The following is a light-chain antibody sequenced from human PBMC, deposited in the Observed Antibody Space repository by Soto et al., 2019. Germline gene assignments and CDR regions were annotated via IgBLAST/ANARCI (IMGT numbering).Light chain of an antibody. CDR1: QSIGNDC. Sequence: EMVLTQSPGTLSLSPGERATLSCRASQSIGNDCLAWYQQKPGQAPRLLIYSTSSRITGVPDRFSGSGSGTDFTLTTGRLEPEDFAVYYCQQCGTSPMYTFGQGTKLEI. V-gene: IGKV3-20*01. CDR3: QQCGTSPMYT. J-gene: IGKJ2*01. CDR2: STS.